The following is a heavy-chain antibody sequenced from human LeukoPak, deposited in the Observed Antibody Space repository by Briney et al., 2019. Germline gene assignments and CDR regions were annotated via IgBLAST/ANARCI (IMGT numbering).Heavy chain of an antibody. CDR2: IYYSGST. D-gene: IGHD3-22*01. CDR1: GGSISSSSYY. V-gene: IGHV4-39*07. Sequence: SETLSLTCTVSGGSISSSSYYWGWIRQPPGKGLEWIGGIYYSGSTYYNPSLKSRVTISVDTSKNQFSLKLSSVTAADTAVYYCAREGSSYDSSTNDAFDIWGQGTMVTVSS. J-gene: IGHJ3*02. CDR3: AREGSSYDSSTNDAFDI.